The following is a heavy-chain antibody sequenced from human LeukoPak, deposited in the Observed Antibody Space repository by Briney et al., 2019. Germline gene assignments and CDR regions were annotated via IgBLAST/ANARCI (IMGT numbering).Heavy chain of an antibody. CDR2: IYYSGST. D-gene: IGHD2-2*01. J-gene: IGHJ5*02. CDR1: GGSISSHY. V-gene: IGHV4-59*11. CDR3: ARAVVVVPVLFDP. Sequence: PSETLSLTCTVSGGSISSHYWIWIRQPPGKGLEWIGYIYYSGSTNYNPSLKSRVTISVDTSKNQFSLKLSSVTAADTAVYYCARAVVVVPVLFDPWGQGTLVSVCS.